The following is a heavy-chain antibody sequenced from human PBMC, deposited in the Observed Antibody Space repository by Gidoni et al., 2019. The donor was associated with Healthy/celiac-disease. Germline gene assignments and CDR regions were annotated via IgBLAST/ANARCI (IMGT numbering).Heavy chain of an antibody. Sequence: QVQLQQWGAGLLKPSETLSLTCAVYGGSLRGYYWSWIRQPPGKGLEWIGEINHSGSTNYNPSLKSRVTISVDTSKNQFSLKLSSVTAADTAVYYCARRVFAGSYYNASFDYWGQGTLVTVSS. CDR1: GGSLRGYY. CDR3: ARRVFAGSYYNASFDY. J-gene: IGHJ4*02. V-gene: IGHV4-34*01. CDR2: INHSGST. D-gene: IGHD3-10*01.